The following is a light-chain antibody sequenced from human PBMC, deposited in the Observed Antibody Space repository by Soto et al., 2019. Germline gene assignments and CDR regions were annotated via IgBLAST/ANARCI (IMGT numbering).Light chain of an antibody. V-gene: IGKV4-1*01. CDR1: QSILYSSNNKNH. CDR3: QQYYSSPTWT. CDR2: WAS. J-gene: IGKJ1*01. Sequence: DIVMTQSPDSLAVSLGERATMNCKSSQSILYSSNNKNHLAWYQQKPGQPPKLLIYWASTRESGVPDRFSGSGSETDFTLTISGLQAEDVAIYYCQQYYSSPTWTFGQGTKVEIK.